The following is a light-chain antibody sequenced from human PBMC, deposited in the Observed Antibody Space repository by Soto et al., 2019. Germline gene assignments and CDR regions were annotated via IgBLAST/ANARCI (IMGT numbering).Light chain of an antibody. CDR3: AAWDDSLNAFYV. V-gene: IGLV1-44*01. J-gene: IGLJ1*01. CDR1: SSNIGSNT. CDR2: SNN. Sequence: QSALTQPPSASGTPGQRVTISCSGSSSNIGSNTVNWNQQLPGTAPKLLIYSNNQRPSGVPDRFSGSKSGTSASLAISGLQSEDEADYYCAAWDDSLNAFYVFGTGTKVTVL.